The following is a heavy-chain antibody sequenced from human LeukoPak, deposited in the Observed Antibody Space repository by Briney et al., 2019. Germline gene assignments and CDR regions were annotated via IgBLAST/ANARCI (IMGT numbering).Heavy chain of an antibody. V-gene: IGHV1-3*01. D-gene: IGHD1-26*01. CDR3: ATDLWELHS. CDR2: INAGNGNT. J-gene: IGHJ4*02. CDR1: GYTFTSYA. Sequence: ASVKVSCKASGYTFTSYAIQWVRQAPGQRLEWMRWINAGNGNTKYSQRFQGRVTITRDTSANTAYMELSSLRSEDTAVYYCATDLWELHSWGQGTLVTVSS.